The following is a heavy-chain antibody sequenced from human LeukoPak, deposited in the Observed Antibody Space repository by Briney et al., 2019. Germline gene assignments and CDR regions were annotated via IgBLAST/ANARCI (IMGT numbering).Heavy chain of an antibody. V-gene: IGHV4-39*01. CDR1: GGSISSSSYY. CDR2: IYYSGST. CDR3: ARSVIVVPAAYRYNWFDP. D-gene: IGHD2-2*01. J-gene: IGHJ5*02. Sequence: SETLSLTCTVSGGSISSSSYYWGWIRQPPGKGLEWIGSIYYSGSTYYNPSLKSRVTISVDTSKNQFSLKLSSVTAADTAVYYCARSVIVVPAAYRYNWFDPWGQGTLVTVSS.